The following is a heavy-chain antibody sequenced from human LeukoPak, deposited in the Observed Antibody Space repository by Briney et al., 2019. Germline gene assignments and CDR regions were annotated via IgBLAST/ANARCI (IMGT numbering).Heavy chain of an antibody. J-gene: IGHJ4*02. CDR1: GSTFSNHN. CDR2: IRYDGSNK. Sequence: PGGSLRLSCAASGSTFSNHNMHWVRQAPGKGLEWVAFIRYDGSNKYYADSVKGRFTISRDNSKNTLYLQMNSLRAEDTAVYYCAKDLGHYYGSGGFDYWGQGTLVTVSS. V-gene: IGHV3-30*02. D-gene: IGHD3-10*01. CDR3: AKDLGHYYGSGGFDY.